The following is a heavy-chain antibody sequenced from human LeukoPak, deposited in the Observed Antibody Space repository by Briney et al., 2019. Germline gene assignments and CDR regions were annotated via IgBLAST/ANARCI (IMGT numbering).Heavy chain of an antibody. D-gene: IGHD5-12*01. CDR3: ARVGYSGYDFPFDY. CDR1: GYSISSGYY. V-gene: IGHV4-38-2*02. Sequence: PSETLSLTCTVSGYSISSGYYCGWIRQPPGKGLEWIGSIYHSGSTYYNPSLKSRVTISVDTSKNQFSLKLSSVTAADTAVYYCARVGYSGYDFPFDYWGQGTLVTVSS. J-gene: IGHJ4*02. CDR2: IYHSGST.